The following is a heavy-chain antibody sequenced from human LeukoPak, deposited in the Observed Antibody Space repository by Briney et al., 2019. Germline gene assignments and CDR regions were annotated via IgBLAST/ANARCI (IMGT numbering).Heavy chain of an antibody. CDR2: ISSSSNYI. Sequence: GGSLRLSCAASGFTFSSYSMNWVRQAPGKGLEWVSSISSSSNYIYYADSVKGRFTISRDNAKNSLYLQMNSLRAEDTAVYYCARQIAVADADYWGQGTLVTVSS. D-gene: IGHD6-19*01. J-gene: IGHJ4*02. CDR1: GFTFSSYS. V-gene: IGHV3-21*01. CDR3: ARQIAVADADY.